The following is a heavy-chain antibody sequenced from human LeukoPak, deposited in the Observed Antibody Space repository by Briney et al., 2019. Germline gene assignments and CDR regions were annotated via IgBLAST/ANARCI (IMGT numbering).Heavy chain of an antibody. D-gene: IGHD3-9*01. CDR1: GESLSGYY. J-gene: IGHJ1*01. CDR3: ASFGYDILTGLSYFQH. CDR2: IDHTGSS. Sequence: SETLSLTCAVYGESLSGYYWSWIRQPPGKGLEWIGEIDHTGSSNYNPSLKSRVTISLDTSKNQFSLKLNSVTAADTAVYYCASFGYDILTGLSYFQHWGQGALVTVSS. V-gene: IGHV4-34*01.